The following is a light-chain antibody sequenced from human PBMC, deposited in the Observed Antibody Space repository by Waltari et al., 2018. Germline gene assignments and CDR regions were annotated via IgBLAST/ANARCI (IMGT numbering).Light chain of an antibody. Sequence: QSALTQPASVSGSPGQSITISCTGSNSDVGHYNLVSWYQQHPGKAPKLLLYEVNQRPSGGSLRFSASKSGITASLTISGLQAEDEADFYCCSYAGSTTWLFGGGTRLTVL. J-gene: IGLJ2*01. CDR1: NSDVGHYNL. V-gene: IGLV2-23*02. CDR3: CSYAGSTTWL. CDR2: EVN.